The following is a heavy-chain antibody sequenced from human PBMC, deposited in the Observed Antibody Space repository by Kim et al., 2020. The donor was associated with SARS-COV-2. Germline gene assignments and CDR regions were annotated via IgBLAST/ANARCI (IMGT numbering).Heavy chain of an antibody. CDR3: AKVLRFFLEWTQSGLYSDGMDV. CDR2: ISGSGGGT. Sequence: GGSLRLSCAASGFTFSSYAMSWVRQAPGKGLEWVSGISGSGGGTYYADSVKGRFTISRDNFKNTLDLQMNSLRVEDTAVYYCAKVLRFFLEWTQSGLYSDGMDVWGQGTTVTVSS. D-gene: IGHD3-3*01. V-gene: IGHV3-23*01. CDR1: GFTFSSYA. J-gene: IGHJ6*02.